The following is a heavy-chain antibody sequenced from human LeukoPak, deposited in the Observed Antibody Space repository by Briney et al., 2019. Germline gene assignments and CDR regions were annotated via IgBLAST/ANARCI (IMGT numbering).Heavy chain of an antibody. J-gene: IGHJ4*02. CDR2: INPNSGGT. Sequence: ASVKVSCKASGYSFTDYHIQWVRQAPGQGLEWMGWINPNSGGTNYAEKFHGRVTMTRDTSISTAYMELSGLTSDDTAVFHCARFRHIAVAGTPHFDYWRQGSLVTVSS. D-gene: IGHD6-19*01. CDR3: ARFRHIAVAGTPHFDY. CDR1: GYSFTDYH. V-gene: IGHV1-2*02.